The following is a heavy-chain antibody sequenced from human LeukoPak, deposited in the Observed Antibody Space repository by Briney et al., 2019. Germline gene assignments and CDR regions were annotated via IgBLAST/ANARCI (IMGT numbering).Heavy chain of an antibody. Sequence: GGSLRLSCVVSGVTFSDVWMSWVRQAPGKGLEWVGRIHTNIDGGVIDYAAPVQGRFTISRDDSKNTLYLQMNYLKTEDTAMFYCTVRSSIWGQGTLVTVSS. V-gene: IGHV3-15*01. CDR2: IHTNIDGGVI. J-gene: IGHJ4*02. CDR1: GVTFSDVW. CDR3: TVRSSI. D-gene: IGHD3-3*02.